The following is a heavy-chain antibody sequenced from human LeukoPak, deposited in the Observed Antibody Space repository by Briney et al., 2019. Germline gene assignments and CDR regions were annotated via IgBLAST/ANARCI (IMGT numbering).Heavy chain of an antibody. CDR3: ARGPRGWYCSSTSCYEDYYFDY. CDR1: GYTFTVYY. Sequence: ASVTVSFTASGYTFTVYYMHWVRQPPGQGLGWMGWINPNSGGTNYAQKFQGRVTMTRDTSISTAYMELSRLRSDDTAVYYCARGPRGWYCSSTSCYEDYYFDYWGQGTLVTVSS. V-gene: IGHV1-2*02. D-gene: IGHD2-2*01. CDR2: INPNSGGT. J-gene: IGHJ4*02.